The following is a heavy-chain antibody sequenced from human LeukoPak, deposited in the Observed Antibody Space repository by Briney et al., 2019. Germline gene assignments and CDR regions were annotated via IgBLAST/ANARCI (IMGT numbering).Heavy chain of an antibody. Sequence: SVKVSCKASGGTFSSYAISWVRQAPGQGLEWMGGIIPVFRTANYAQKFQGRVTITADEPTSTAYMELSSLRSEDTAVYYCAREPYSNFPPNWYFDLWGRGTLVTVSS. CDR1: GGTFSSYA. CDR2: IIPVFRTA. CDR3: AREPYSNFPPNWYFDL. D-gene: IGHD4-11*01. J-gene: IGHJ2*01. V-gene: IGHV1-69*01.